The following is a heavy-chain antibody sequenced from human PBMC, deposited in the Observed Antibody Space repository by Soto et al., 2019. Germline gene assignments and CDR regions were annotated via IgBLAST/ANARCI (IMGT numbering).Heavy chain of an antibody. J-gene: IGHJ6*02. CDR3: ARDWDCSTTSCSYYYYYGMDG. CDR2: IKQDGSEK. CDR1: GFNFSSYA. D-gene: IGHD2-2*01. V-gene: IGHV3-7*01. Sequence: GGSLRLSCAASGFNFSSYAMNWVRQAPGKGLEWVANIKQDGSEKYYVDSVKGRLTIARANAKNSLYLEMNSRKDEGTAVYYRARDWDCSTTSCSYYYYYGMDGWGQGTSVTVSS.